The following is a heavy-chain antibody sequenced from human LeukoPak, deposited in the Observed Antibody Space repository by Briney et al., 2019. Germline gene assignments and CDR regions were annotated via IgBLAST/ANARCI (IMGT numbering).Heavy chain of an antibody. Sequence: PGRSLRLSCTASEFTFGDYAMSWVRQAPGKGLEWVGFIRSKAYGGTTEYAASVKGRFTISRDDSKSIAYLQMNSLKTEDTAVYYCTREGRSGQRAFDIWGQGTMVTVSS. V-gene: IGHV3-49*04. CDR3: TREGRSGQRAFDI. J-gene: IGHJ3*02. CDR1: EFTFGDYA. D-gene: IGHD3-10*01. CDR2: IRSKAYGGTT.